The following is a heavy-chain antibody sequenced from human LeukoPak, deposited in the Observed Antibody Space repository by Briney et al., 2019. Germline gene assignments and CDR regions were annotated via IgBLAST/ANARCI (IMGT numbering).Heavy chain of an antibody. D-gene: IGHD1-20*01. Sequence: PGGSLRLSCAASGFTFSSYAMSWVRQAPGKGLEWVSAISGSGGSTYYADSVKGRFTISRDNAKNSLYLQMNSLRAEDTAVYYCARDPPFIIGTTFFDYWGQGTLVTVSS. J-gene: IGHJ4*02. CDR3: ARDPPFIIGTTFFDY. CDR2: ISGSGGST. CDR1: GFTFSSYA. V-gene: IGHV3-23*01.